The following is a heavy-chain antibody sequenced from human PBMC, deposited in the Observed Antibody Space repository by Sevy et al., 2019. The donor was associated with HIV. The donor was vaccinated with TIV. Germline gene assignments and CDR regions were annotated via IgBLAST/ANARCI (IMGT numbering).Heavy chain of an antibody. V-gene: IGHV1-18*01. CDR2: ISAYNGNT. CDR3: ARGNYYGSGSYYYYYYYGMDV. D-gene: IGHD3-10*01. CDR1: GYTFTSYG. J-gene: IGHJ6*02. Sequence: ASVKVSCKASGYTFTSYGISWVRQALGQGLEWMGWISAYNGNTNYAQKLQGRVTMTTDTSTSTAYMELRSLRSDDTAVYYCARGNYYGSGSYYYYYYYGMDVWGQGTTVTVSS.